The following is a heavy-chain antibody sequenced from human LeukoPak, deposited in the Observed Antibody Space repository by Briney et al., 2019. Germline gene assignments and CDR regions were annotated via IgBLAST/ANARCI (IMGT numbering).Heavy chain of an antibody. CDR2: ISYDGSNK. CDR1: GFTFSSYA. CDR3: ARAWNFATY. V-gene: IGHV3-30*03. Sequence: GGSLRLSCAASGFTFSSYAMTWVRQAPGKGLEWVAVISYDGSNKDYVDSVKGRFTISRDNAKNSLYLQMNSLRAEDTAVYYCARAWNFATYWGQGTLVTVSS. J-gene: IGHJ4*02. D-gene: IGHD1-7*01.